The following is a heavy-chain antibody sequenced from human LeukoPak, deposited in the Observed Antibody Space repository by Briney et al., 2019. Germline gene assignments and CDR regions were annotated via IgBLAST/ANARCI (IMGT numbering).Heavy chain of an antibody. D-gene: IGHD3-16*01. CDR2: ISYDGSNK. CDR1: GFTFSSYG. Sequence: GGSLRLSCAASGFTFSSYGMHWVRQAPGKGLEWVAVISYDGSNKYYADSVKGRFTISRDNSKNTLYLQMNSLRAEDTAVYYCAKEFRMISFGGVEAYYFDYWGQGTLVTVSS. J-gene: IGHJ4*02. CDR3: AKEFRMISFGGVEAYYFDY. V-gene: IGHV3-30*18.